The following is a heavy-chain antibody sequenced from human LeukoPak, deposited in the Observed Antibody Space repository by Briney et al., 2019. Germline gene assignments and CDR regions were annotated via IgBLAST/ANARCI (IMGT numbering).Heavy chain of an antibody. V-gene: IGHV3-48*03. Sequence: GGSLRLSCAASGVTFSSYEMNWVRQAPGKGGEGGSYISSSGSSIDYVDSVKGRVTISRDNAKNSLYLQMSSLRAEDTAVYYSARGRSSGWYRRNDPFDIWGQGTMVTVSS. J-gene: IGHJ3*02. CDR1: GVTFSSYE. CDR3: ARGRSSGWYRRNDPFDI. CDR2: ISSSGSSI. D-gene: IGHD6-19*01.